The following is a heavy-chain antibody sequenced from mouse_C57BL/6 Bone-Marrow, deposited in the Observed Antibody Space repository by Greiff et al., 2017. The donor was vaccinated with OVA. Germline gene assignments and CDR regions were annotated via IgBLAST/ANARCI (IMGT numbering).Heavy chain of an antibody. J-gene: IGHJ4*01. Sequence: EVQGVESGEGLVKPGGSLKLSCAASGFTFSSYAMSWVRQTPEKRLEWVAYISSGGDYIYYADTVKGRFTISRDNARNTLYLQMSSLKSEDTAMYYCTRDPLRGSAMDYWGQGTSVTVSS. CDR1: GFTFSSYA. CDR2: ISSGGDYI. V-gene: IGHV5-9-1*02. CDR3: TRDPLRGSAMDY.